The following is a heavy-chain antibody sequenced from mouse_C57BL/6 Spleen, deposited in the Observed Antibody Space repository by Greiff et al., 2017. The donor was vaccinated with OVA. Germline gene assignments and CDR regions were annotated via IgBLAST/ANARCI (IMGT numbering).Heavy chain of an antibody. CDR2: IYPGSGST. Sequence: VQLQQPGAELVKPGASVKMSCKASGYTFTSYWITWVKQRPGQGLEWIGDIYPGSGSTNYNEKFKSKATLTVATSSSTAYMQLSSLTSEDSAVYYCAVYYGYDDYYAMDYWGQGTSVTVSS. CDR3: AVYYGYDDYYAMDY. D-gene: IGHD2-2*01. J-gene: IGHJ4*01. V-gene: IGHV1-55*01. CDR1: GYTFTSYW.